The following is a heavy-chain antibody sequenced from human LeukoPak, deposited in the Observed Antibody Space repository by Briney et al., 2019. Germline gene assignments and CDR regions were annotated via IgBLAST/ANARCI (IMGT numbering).Heavy chain of an antibody. CDR1: GDSMSSIDW. CDR2: IHHTGST. J-gene: IGHJ4*02. D-gene: IGHD1-26*01. V-gene: IGHV4-4*02. Sequence: PSGTLSLTCAVSGDSMSSIDWWSWVRQPPGKGLEWIGEIHHTGSTNYNPSLKSRVTISVDKSKNQLSLNFNSMSAADSAVYYCAANGYYTIEYWGQGTLVTVSS. CDR3: AANGYYTIEY.